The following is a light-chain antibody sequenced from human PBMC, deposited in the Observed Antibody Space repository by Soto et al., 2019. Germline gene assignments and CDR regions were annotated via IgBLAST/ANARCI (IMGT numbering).Light chain of an antibody. CDR1: QAISSY. CDR3: HKYNHAPT. Sequence: DIQLTQSPSSLSASVGDRVTITCPASQAISSYLAWYQQKPGKVPELLIYATSTLQSGAPSRFSGSGSGTDFTLTISSLQPEDVATYYCHKYNHAPTFGGGTKVEIK. J-gene: IGKJ4*01. CDR2: ATS. V-gene: IGKV1-27*01.